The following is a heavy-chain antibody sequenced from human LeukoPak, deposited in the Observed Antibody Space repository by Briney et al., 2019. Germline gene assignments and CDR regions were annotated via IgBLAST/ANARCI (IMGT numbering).Heavy chain of an antibody. CDR3: AKRYSGSSGLYNFDY. Sequence: GGSLRLSCAASGFTLSSYAMTWVRQPPGKGLEGVSSITGSTGNTYYADSVKGRFTISRDNSKNTLYLQMNSLRAEDTAVYYCAKRYSGSSGLYNFDYWGQGTLVTVSS. CDR2: ITGSTGNT. CDR1: GFTLSSYA. J-gene: IGHJ4*02. V-gene: IGHV3-23*01. D-gene: IGHD1-26*01.